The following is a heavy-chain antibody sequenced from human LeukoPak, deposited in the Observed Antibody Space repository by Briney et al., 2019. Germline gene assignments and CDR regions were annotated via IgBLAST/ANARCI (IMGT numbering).Heavy chain of an antibody. CDR2: IYYSGST. V-gene: IGHV4-59*08. J-gene: IGHJ4*02. D-gene: IGHD1-1*01. Sequence: TSETLSLTCTVSGGSISSYYWSWIRQPPGKGLEWIGYIYYSGSTNYNPSLKSRVTISVDTSKNQFSLKLSSVTAADTAVYYCARRGTIWRTYDFWGQGTLVTVSS. CDR3: ARRGTIWRTYDF. CDR1: GGSISSYY.